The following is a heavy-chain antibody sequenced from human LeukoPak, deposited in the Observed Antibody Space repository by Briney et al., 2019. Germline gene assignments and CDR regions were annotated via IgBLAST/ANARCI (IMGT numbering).Heavy chain of an antibody. CDR1: GGSISSGGYY. CDR3: ARVLWKEGYYFDY. V-gene: IGHV4-30-2*01. CDR2: IYHSGST. J-gene: IGHJ4*02. Sequence: SETLSLTCTVSGGSISSGGYYWSRIRQPPGKGLEWIGYIYHSGSTYYNPSLKSRVTISVDRSKNQFSLKLSSVTAADTAVYYCARVLWKEGYYFDYWGQGTLVTVSS. D-gene: IGHD3-3*01.